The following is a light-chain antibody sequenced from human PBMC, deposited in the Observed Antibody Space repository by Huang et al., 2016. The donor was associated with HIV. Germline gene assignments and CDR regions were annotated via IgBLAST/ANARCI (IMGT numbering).Light chain of an antibody. V-gene: IGKV1-39*01. Sequence: DIQMTQSPSSLSASVGDRVTITCRASQGISSYLSWYQQKAGKAPKLLIYAASSLQSGIPSRFSGSGSGTDFTLTISSLQPGDFATYYCQQSYSSPYTFGQGTKLEIK. CDR1: QGISSY. CDR2: AAS. CDR3: QQSYSSPYT. J-gene: IGKJ2*01.